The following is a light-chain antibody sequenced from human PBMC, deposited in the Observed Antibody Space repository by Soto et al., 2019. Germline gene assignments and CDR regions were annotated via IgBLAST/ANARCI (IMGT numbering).Light chain of an antibody. Sequence: DIQMTQSPSSLAASVGDRVTITCRASQSISSYLNWYQQKPGKAPKLLIYAASSLQSGVPSRFSGSGSGTDFTLTISSLQPEDFATYYCKQSYSTPPTVGQGTKVDIK. J-gene: IGKJ1*01. CDR2: AAS. CDR1: QSISSY. V-gene: IGKV1-39*01. CDR3: KQSYSTPPT.